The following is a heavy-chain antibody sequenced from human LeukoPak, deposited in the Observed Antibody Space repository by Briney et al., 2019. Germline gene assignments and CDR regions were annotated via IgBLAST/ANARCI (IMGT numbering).Heavy chain of an antibody. Sequence: LSLTCTVSGGSISNDNYYWGWIRQPAGKGLEWIGRIYTSGSTNYNPSLRSRVTISLDTSKNQFSLKLNSVSAADTAVYFCARNPYPSSGYQDYWGQGTLVTVSS. CDR1: GGSISNDNYY. D-gene: IGHD3-22*01. V-gene: IGHV4-61*02. CDR3: ARNPYPSSGYQDY. J-gene: IGHJ4*02. CDR2: IYTSGST.